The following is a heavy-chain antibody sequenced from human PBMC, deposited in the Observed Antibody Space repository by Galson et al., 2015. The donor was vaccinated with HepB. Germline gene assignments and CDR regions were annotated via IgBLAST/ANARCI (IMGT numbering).Heavy chain of an antibody. Sequence: SLRLSCATSGFTVSSNYMSWVRQAPGKEPEWVSAIHSGGDPYYADSVKGRFTVSRDNSKNTLYLQMTSLRAEDTAVYYCAARYSGHDWAYNYWGQGTLSPSPQ. CDR2: IHSGGDP. V-gene: IGHV3-66*01. CDR3: AARYSGHDWAYNY. D-gene: IGHD5-12*01. CDR1: GFTVSSNY. J-gene: IGHJ4*02.